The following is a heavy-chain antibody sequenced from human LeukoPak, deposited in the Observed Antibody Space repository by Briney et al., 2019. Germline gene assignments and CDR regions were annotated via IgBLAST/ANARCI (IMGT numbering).Heavy chain of an antibody. D-gene: IGHD5-24*01. CDR3: AKDDRWLQFCC. CDR1: GFTFSTYW. V-gene: IGHV3-7*01. CDR2: INEEGSEK. Sequence: GGSLRLSCAASGFTFSTYWMSWVRQAPGKGLEWVANINEEGSEKNYVDSVKGRFTISRDNAKDSLYLQMNSLRAEDTAVYYCAKDDRWLQFCCWGQGTLVTVSA. J-gene: IGHJ4*02.